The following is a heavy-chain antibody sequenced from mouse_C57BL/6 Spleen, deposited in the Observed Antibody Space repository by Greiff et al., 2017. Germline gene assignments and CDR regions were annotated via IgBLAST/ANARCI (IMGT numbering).Heavy chain of an antibody. CDR1: GLTFSDYG. J-gene: IGHJ2*01. V-gene: IGHV5-17*01. D-gene: IGHD1-1*01. CDR2: ISSGSSTI. Sequence: EVKLMESGGGLVKPGGSLKLSCAASGLTFSDYGMHWVRQAPEKGLEWVAYISSGSSTIYYADTVKGRFTISRDNAKNTLFLQMTSLRSEDTAMYYCARDGLRRGFDYWGQGTTLTVSS. CDR3: ARDGLRRGFDY.